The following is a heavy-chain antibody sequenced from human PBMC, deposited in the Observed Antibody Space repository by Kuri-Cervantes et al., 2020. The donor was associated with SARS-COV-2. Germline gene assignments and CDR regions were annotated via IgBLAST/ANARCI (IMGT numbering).Heavy chain of an antibody. CDR1: GGSISSSSNY. V-gene: IGHV4-61*01. CDR3: AGDNGVGVAGAGNAFDI. J-gene: IGHJ3*02. CDR2: IYYSGST. D-gene: IGHD6-19*01. Sequence: SETLSLTCTVSGGSISSSSNYWGWIRQPPGKGLEWIGYIYYSGSTNYNPSLKSRVTISVDTSNNQFSLKLSSVTAADTAVYYCAGDNGVGVAGAGNAFDIWGQGTMVTVSS.